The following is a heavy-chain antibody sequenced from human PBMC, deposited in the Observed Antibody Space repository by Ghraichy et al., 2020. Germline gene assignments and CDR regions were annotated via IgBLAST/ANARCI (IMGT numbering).Heavy chain of an antibody. Sequence: GESLNISCVGSGFTLSSYSMNWVRQSPGKGLEWVSYITGSSRFTSYADSVKGRFTISRDNAHNSLYLQMNSLRDEDTAVYFCARGSTVVRFFYYDGMDVWGQGTTVTVSS. D-gene: IGHD4-23*01. CDR1: GFTLSSYS. CDR3: ARGSTVVRFFYYDGMDV. V-gene: IGHV3-21*05. CDR2: ITGSSRFT. J-gene: IGHJ6*02.